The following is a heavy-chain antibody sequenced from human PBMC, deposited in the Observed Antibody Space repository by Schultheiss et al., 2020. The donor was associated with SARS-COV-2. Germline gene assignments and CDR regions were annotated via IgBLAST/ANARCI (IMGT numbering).Heavy chain of an antibody. V-gene: IGHV4-34*09. CDR3: ARFTGAAVRARYFFDS. CDR1: GGSFSGYY. D-gene: IGHD3-10*01. J-gene: IGHJ4*02. Sequence: SETLSLTCAVYGGSFSGYYWSWIRQPPGKGLEWIGYIFYSESTYYNPSLKSRVSMSIDTSKNQFSLRLNSMTAADTAVYFCARFTGAAVRARYFFDSWGQGTLVTVSS. CDR2: IFYSEST.